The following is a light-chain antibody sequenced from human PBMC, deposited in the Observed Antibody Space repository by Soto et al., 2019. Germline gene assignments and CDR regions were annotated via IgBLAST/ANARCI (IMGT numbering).Light chain of an antibody. J-gene: IGLJ3*02. V-gene: IGLV2-14*01. CDR1: SSDIGAYEY. CDR3: TSYTTTDTGL. Sequence: QSVLTQPASVSGSPGQSITISCTGTSSDIGAYEYVSWYQQHPNKAPKLLLYEVRRRPSGVSYRFSGSKSDNTASLTISGLQAEDEADYSCTSYTTTDTGLFGGGTKLTVL. CDR2: EVR.